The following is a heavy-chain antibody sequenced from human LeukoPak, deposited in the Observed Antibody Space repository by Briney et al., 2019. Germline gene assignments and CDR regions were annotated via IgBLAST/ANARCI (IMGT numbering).Heavy chain of an antibody. J-gene: IGHJ4*02. CDR3: ARGGDTAMVMVSPEFDY. CDR1: GYTFTGYY. V-gene: IGHV1-2*06. D-gene: IGHD5-18*01. CDR2: INPNSGGT. Sequence: GASVKVSCKPSGYTFTGYYMHWVRQAPGQGLEWMGRINPNSGGTNYAQKFQGRVTMTRDTSISTAYMELSRLRSDDTAVYYCARGGDTAMVMVSPEFDYWGQGTLVTVSS.